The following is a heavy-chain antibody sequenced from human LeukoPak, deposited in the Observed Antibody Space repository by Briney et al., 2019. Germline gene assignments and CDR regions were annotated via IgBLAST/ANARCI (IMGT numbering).Heavy chain of an antibody. CDR2: IIPIFGTA. D-gene: IGHD3-22*01. CDR3: ARGSYYDSSGRNAPFDY. V-gene: IGHV1-69*05. Sequence: SVKVSCKASGGTFSSYAISWVRQAPGQGLEWMGGIIPIFGTANYAQKFQGRVTITTDESTSTAYMELSSLRSEDTAVYYCARGSYYDSSGRNAPFDYWGQGTLVTVSS. J-gene: IGHJ4*02. CDR1: GGTFSSYA.